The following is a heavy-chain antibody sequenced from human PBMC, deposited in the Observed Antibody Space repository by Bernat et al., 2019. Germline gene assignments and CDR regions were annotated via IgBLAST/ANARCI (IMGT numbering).Heavy chain of an antibody. CDR1: GFTFSSNA. D-gene: IGHD3-16*01. V-gene: IGHV3-23*01. Sequence: EVQLLESGGDFVQPGGSLRLSCVASGFTFSSNAMAWVRQAPGKGLEWLSAISGSGGSTYYADSVKGRFTISRDNSKNTLYLQMNSLRAEDTAVYFCAKEYVSRSSLSFDYWGQATLVTVSS. J-gene: IGHJ4*02. CDR2: ISGSGGST. CDR3: AKEYVSRSSLSFDY.